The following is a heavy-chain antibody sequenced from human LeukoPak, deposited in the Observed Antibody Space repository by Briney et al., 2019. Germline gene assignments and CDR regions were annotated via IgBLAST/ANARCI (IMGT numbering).Heavy chain of an antibody. CDR3: AREFPVHTAMDGYFDY. J-gene: IGHJ4*02. V-gene: IGHV3-30*04. CDR1: GFTFSSYA. D-gene: IGHD5-18*01. Sequence: GRSLRLSCAASGFTFSSYAMHWVRQAPGKGLEWVAVISYDGSNKYYADSVKGRFTISRDNSKNTLYLQMNSLRAEDTAVYYCAREFPVHTAMDGYFDYWGQGTLVTVSS. CDR2: ISYDGSNK.